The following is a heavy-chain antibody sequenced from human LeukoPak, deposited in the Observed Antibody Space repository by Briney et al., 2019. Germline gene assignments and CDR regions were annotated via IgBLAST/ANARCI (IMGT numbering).Heavy chain of an antibody. D-gene: IGHD2-2*01. V-gene: IGHV1-8*01. CDR3: ATIVVVKDGMDV. Sequence: ASVKVSCKASGYTFTSYDINWVRQATGQGLEWMGWMNPNSGNTGYAQKFQGRVTMTRNTSISTAYMELSSLRSEDTAVYYCATIVVVKDGMDVWGQGTTVTVSS. CDR1: GYTFTSYD. CDR2: MNPNSGNT. J-gene: IGHJ6*02.